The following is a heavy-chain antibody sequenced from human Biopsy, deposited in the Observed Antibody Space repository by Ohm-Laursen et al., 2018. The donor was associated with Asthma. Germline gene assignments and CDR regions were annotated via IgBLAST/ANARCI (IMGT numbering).Heavy chain of an antibody. CDR2: ISVYNGNT. D-gene: IGHD3-10*01. Sequence: SSVKVSCKTSGYTFNSAGITWVRQAPGQGLEWMGWISVYNGNTKVAQKLQDRVTVITDTSTSTAYMELRSLRSDDTAAYFCARAVDYSHYYGIDVWGQGTTVTVS. CDR3: ARAVDYSHYYGIDV. V-gene: IGHV1-18*01. J-gene: IGHJ6*02. CDR1: GYTFNSAG.